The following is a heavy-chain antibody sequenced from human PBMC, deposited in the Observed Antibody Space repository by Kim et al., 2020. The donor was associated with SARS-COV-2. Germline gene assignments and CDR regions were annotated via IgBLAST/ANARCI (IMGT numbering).Heavy chain of an antibody. J-gene: IGHJ5*02. CDR3: ANGGSSWYGGCFDP. D-gene: IGHD6-13*01. Sequence: SETLSLTYTVSGGSISTTSYYWSWIRQPAGKGLEWIGRIYTTGSTNYNPSLQSRVTISVDTSKSQFSLKLSSVTAADTGVYYCANGGSSWYGGCFDPWGQGTLVTVSS. CDR1: GGSISTTSYY. CDR2: IYTTGST. V-gene: IGHV4-61*02.